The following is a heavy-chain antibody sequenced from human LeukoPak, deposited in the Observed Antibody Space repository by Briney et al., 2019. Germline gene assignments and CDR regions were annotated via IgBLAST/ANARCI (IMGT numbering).Heavy chain of an antibody. CDR1: GFTFSAHY. CDR3: SRDATGDH. V-gene: IGHV3-72*01. J-gene: IGHJ4*02. CDR2: SRNRAKSYTT. Sequence: GGSLRLSCAVSGFTFSAHYIDWVRQAPGKGLEWVGRSRNRAKSYTTDYAASVKGRFTISRDDSKSTLYLQMNSLETEDTAVYYCSRDATGDHWGQGTLVSVSS.